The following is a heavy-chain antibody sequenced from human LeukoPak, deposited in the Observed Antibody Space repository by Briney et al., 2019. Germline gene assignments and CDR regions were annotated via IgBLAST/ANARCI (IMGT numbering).Heavy chain of an antibody. Sequence: GGSLRLSCAASGFTFSSFAMNWVRQAPGKGLELVSAISGSGGSTYYADSVKGRFTISRDNSKNTLYVTMKSLRAEDTAVYYCAKEIKFRAAAGDYFDYWGQGTLVTVSS. CDR1: GFTFSSFA. V-gene: IGHV3-23*01. J-gene: IGHJ4*02. CDR3: AKEIKFRAAAGDYFDY. CDR2: ISGSGGST. D-gene: IGHD6-13*01.